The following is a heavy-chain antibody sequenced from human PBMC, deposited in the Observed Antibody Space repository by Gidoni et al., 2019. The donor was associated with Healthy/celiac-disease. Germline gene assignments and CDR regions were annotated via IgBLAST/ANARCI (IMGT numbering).Heavy chain of an antibody. CDR3: ARLYVVPAADFFHYFDY. V-gene: IGHV3-7*01. CDR1: GVTFSSYW. D-gene: IGHD2-2*01. CDR2: IKQDGSEK. J-gene: IGHJ4*02. Sequence: EVQLVESGGGLVQPGGSLRLSCAASGVTFSSYWMSWARQDPGKGLEWVANIKQDGSEKYYVDSVKGRFTISRDNAKNSLYLQMNSLRAEDTAVYYCARLYVVPAADFFHYFDYWGQGTLVTVSS.